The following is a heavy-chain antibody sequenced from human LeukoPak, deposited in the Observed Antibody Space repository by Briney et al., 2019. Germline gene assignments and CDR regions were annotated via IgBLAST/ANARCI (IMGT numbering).Heavy chain of an antibody. CDR2: ISGSGDST. CDR3: TRVGYIDEGIDY. J-gene: IGHJ4*02. Sequence: PGGSLRLSCAASGFTFSSYVMSWVRQAPGKGLEWVSGISGSGDSTYYADSVKGRFTISRDNAKNSLYLQMNSLRAEDTAIYYCTRVGYIDEGIDYWGQGTLVTVSS. D-gene: IGHD5-24*01. V-gene: IGHV3-23*01. CDR1: GFTFSSYV.